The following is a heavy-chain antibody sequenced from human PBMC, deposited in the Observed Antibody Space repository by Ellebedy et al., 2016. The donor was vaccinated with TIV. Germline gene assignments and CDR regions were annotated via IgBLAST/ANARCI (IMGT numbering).Heavy chain of an antibody. V-gene: IGHV3-74*01. CDR2: IDGDGSRT. CDR1: GFSFSNSW. Sequence: GESLKISCEASGFSFSNSWMHWVRQAPGKGLVWISRIDGDGSRTNYVDSVKGRFTISRDDSRNTLYLQMNSLRGDDSAVYYCAKFGSMTLSHMDVWGQGTTVTVSS. D-gene: IGHD2-21*02. J-gene: IGHJ6*02. CDR3: AKFGSMTLSHMDV.